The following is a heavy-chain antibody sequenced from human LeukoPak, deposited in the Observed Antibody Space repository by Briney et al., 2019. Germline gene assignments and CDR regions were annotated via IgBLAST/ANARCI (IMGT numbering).Heavy chain of an antibody. Sequence: ASVKVSCKASGGTFSSYAISWVRQAPGQGLEWMGGIIPIFGTANYAQKFQGRVTITADESTSTAYMELSSLRSEDTAVYYCASGSKPLGYYYMDVWGKGTTVTVSS. J-gene: IGHJ6*03. CDR2: IIPIFGTA. CDR1: GGTFSSYA. CDR3: ASGSKPLGYYYMDV. D-gene: IGHD2-15*01. V-gene: IGHV1-69*01.